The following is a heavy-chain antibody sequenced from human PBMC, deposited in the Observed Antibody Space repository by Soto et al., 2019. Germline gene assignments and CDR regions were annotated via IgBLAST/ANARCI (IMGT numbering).Heavy chain of an antibody. D-gene: IGHD3-10*01. V-gene: IGHV4-31*03. CDR2: IYYNGST. J-gene: IGHJ6*02. Sequence: QVQLQESGPGLVKPSQTLSLTCTVSGASISIGGYFWSWIRQHPGKGLEWIGHIYYNGSTYYNPSLKSRLTISVDTSKNEFSLRLTSVTVADTAVYFCATDEYFGSEIDFYYYAMDVWGQGTTVTVSS. CDR3: ATDEYFGSEIDFYYYAMDV. CDR1: GASISIGGYF.